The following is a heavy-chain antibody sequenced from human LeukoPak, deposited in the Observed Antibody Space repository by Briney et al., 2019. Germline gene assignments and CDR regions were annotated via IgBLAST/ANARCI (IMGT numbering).Heavy chain of an antibody. CDR2: MNPYSGGT. D-gene: IGHD2-15*01. CDR3: ARPYRNDGSCHDYFDY. J-gene: IGHJ4*02. V-gene: IGHV1-2*02. Sequence: GASVKVSCKASGYTFTGYYMHWVRQAPGQGLEWMGWMNPYSGGTNYAQKFQGRVTMTRDTSISTAYMELRRLSSDDTAIYYCARPYRNDGSCHDYFDYWGQGTLVSVSS. CDR1: GYTFTGYY.